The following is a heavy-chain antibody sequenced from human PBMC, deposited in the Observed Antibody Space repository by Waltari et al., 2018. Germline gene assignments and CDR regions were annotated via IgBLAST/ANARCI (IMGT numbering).Heavy chain of an antibody. CDR3: ARGTRMIVGATNWFDP. Sequence: QVQLVQSGAEVKKPGSSVKVSCKASGGTFSSYAISWVRQAPGQGLEWMGGIIPIFGTANYAQKFQGRVTITADESTSTAYMELSSLRSEDTAVYYCARGTRMIVGATNWFDPWGQGTLVTVSS. CDR1: GGTFSSYA. J-gene: IGHJ5*02. V-gene: IGHV1-69*13. D-gene: IGHD1-26*01. CDR2: IIPIFGTA.